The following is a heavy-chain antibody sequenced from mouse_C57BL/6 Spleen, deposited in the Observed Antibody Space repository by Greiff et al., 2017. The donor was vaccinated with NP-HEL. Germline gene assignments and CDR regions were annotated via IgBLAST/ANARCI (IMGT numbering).Heavy chain of an antibody. CDR2: ISYDGSN. D-gene: IGHD1-1*01. Sequence: EVHLVESGPGLVKPSQSLSLTCSVPGYSFTSGYYWNWIRQFPGNILEWLGFISYDGSNNYNPSLKNRISFTRDTSQNPFFLKLNSLTTEDTATYDCARDRDRGNYDSSSPFAYWGQGTRVTVAA. V-gene: IGHV3-6*01. J-gene: IGHJ3*01. CDR1: GYSFTSGYY. CDR3: ARDRDRGNYDSSSPFAY.